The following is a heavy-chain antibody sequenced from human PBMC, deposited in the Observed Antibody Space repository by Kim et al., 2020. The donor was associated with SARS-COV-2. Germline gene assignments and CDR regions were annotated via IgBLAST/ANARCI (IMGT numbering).Heavy chain of an antibody. CDR1: GFTFSSYA. Sequence: GGSLRLSCAASGFTFSSYAMSWVRQAPGKGLEWVSAISGSGGSTYYADSVKGRFTISRDNSKNTLYLQMNSLRAEDTAVYYCAKEESKATQYYDFWSGYSYGMDVWGQGTTVTVSS. V-gene: IGHV3-23*01. CDR3: AKEESKATQYYDFWSGYSYGMDV. D-gene: IGHD3-3*01. J-gene: IGHJ6*02. CDR2: ISGSGGST.